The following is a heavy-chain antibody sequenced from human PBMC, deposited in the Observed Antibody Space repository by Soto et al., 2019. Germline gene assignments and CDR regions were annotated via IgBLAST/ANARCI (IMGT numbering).Heavy chain of an antibody. CDR2: IWYDGSNK. D-gene: IGHD1-26*01. Sequence: GGSLRLSCAASGFTFSSYGMHWVRQAPGKGLEWVAVIWYDGSNKYYADSVKGRFTISRDNSKNTLYLQMNSLRAEDTAVYYCARVGSDPRSLGGSYYSDYWGQGTLVTVSS. CDR3: ARVGSDPRSLGGSYYSDY. J-gene: IGHJ4*02. CDR1: GFTFSSYG. V-gene: IGHV3-33*01.